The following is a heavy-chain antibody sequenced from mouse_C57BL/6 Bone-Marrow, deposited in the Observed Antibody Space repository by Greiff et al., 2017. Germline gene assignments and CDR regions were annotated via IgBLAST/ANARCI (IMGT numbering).Heavy chain of an antibody. Sequence: DVHLVESGGGLVKPGGSLKLSCAASGFTFSSSTMSWVRQTPEKRLEWVATISGGGGNTYYPDSVKGRFTISRDNAKNTLYRQMSSLRSEDTALYYCAPDPLVAYWGQGTLVTVSA. CDR1: GFTFSSST. V-gene: IGHV5-9*01. CDR3: APDPLVAY. J-gene: IGHJ3*01. CDR2: ISGGGGNT.